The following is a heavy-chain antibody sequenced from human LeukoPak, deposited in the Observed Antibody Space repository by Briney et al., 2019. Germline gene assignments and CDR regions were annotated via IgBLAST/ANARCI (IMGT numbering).Heavy chain of an antibody. CDR2: INHSGST. CDR1: GGSFSGYY. D-gene: IGHD2-2*02. J-gene: IGHJ5*02. V-gene: IGHV4-34*01. Sequence: SETLSLTCAVYGGSFSGYYWSWIRQPPGKGLEWIGEINHSGSTNYNPSLKSRVTISVDTSKNQFSLKLSSVTAADTAVYYCARGGENKQLLYRFVWFDPWGQGTLVTVSS. CDR3: ARGGENKQLLYRFVWFDP.